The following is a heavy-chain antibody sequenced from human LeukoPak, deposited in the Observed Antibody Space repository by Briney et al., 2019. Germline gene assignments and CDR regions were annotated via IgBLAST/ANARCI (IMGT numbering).Heavy chain of an antibody. Sequence: GGSLRPSWAASGFTVSDNYMTWVRQAPGKGLEWVSIIYGGSTYYADSVKGRFTISRDNSKNTVYLQMNSLRAEDTAVYYCARDFEGVHRTTNSYTYYYYMDVWGKGTTVIVSS. V-gene: IGHV3-53*01. D-gene: IGHD2/OR15-2a*01. CDR2: IYGGST. CDR1: GFTVSDNY. J-gene: IGHJ6*03. CDR3: ARDFEGVHRTTNSYTYYYYMDV.